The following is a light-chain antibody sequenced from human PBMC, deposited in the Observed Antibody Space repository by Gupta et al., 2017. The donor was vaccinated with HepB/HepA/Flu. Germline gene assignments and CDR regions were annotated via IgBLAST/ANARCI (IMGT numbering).Light chain of an antibody. V-gene: IGKV3-11*01. CDR3: QQRYNWPLT. Sequence: EIVLTQSPGTLSLSPGERAILSCRASQSISSFLAWYQQTPGQAPRLLIYGASNRATGIPVRFSGSGSGTDFTLTISNLEPEDFAVYYCQQRYNWPLTFGGGTKVEI. J-gene: IGKJ4*01. CDR2: GAS. CDR1: QSISSF.